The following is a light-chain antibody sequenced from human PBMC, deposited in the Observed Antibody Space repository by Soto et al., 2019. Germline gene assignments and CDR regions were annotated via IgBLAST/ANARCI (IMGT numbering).Light chain of an antibody. CDR1: SSDVGGYNY. V-gene: IGLV2-14*03. CDR3: SSYTTSSTLGV. J-gene: IGLJ1*01. Sequence: QSALTQPASVSGSPGQSITISCPGTSSDVGGYNYVSWYQQHPGKAPKLMIYDVNNRPSGVSNRFSGSKSGNTASLTISGLQAEDEADYYRSSYTTSSTLGVFGTGTKVTVL. CDR2: DVN.